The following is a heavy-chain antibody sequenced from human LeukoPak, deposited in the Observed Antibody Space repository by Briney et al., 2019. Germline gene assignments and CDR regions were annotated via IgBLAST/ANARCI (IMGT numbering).Heavy chain of an antibody. J-gene: IGHJ5*02. CDR3: ARRMEDWFDP. Sequence: GESLKISCKGSGYSFTSYWISWVRQLPGKGLEWMGRIDPSDSYTNYSPSFQGHVTISADKSISTAYLQWSSLKASDTAMYYCARRMEDWFDPWGQGTLVIVSS. CDR2: IDPSDSYT. CDR1: GYSFTSYW. V-gene: IGHV5-10-1*01. D-gene: IGHD1-1*01.